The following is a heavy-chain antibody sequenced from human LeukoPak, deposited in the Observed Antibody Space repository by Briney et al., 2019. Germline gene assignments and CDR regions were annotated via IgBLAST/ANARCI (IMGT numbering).Heavy chain of an antibody. CDR2: IYHSGST. CDR1: GGSISSGGYY. CDR3: ARHRGDYGDYLDAFDI. V-gene: IGHV4-30-2*01. D-gene: IGHD4-17*01. J-gene: IGHJ3*02. Sequence: SETLSLTCTVSGGSISSGGYYWSWIRQPPGKGLEWIGYIYHSGSTYYNPSLKSRVTISVDTSKNQFSLKLSSVTAADTAVYYCARHRGDYGDYLDAFDIWGQGTMVTVSS.